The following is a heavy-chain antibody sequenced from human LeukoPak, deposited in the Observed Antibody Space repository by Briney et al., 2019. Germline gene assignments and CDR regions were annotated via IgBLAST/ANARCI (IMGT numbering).Heavy chain of an antibody. CDR1: GFTFDDYD. CDR3: AGGGGWY. V-gene: IGHV3-20*04. J-gene: IGHJ4*02. CDR2: INWDGGST. Sequence: GGSLTLSCAASGFTFDDYDMRWVRHAPGKGLGWVSDINWDGGSTGYAGSVKGRFTISRDNAKNSLYLQMNSLRAEDTALYYCAGGGGWYWGQGTLVTVSS. D-gene: IGHD2-15*01.